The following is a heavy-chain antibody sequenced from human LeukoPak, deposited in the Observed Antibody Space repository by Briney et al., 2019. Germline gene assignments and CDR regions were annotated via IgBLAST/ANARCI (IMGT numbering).Heavy chain of an antibody. V-gene: IGHV1-2*02. CDR2: INPNSGGT. D-gene: IGHD5-12*01. CDR3: ARGMRYVVYGQFDP. CDR1: GYTFTGCY. Sequence: ASVKVSCKASGYTFTGCYMHWVRQTPGQGLEWMGWINPNSGGTNYAQKFQGRVTMTRDTSISTAYMELSRLRSDDTAVYYCARGMRYVVYGQFDPWGQGTLVTVSS. J-gene: IGHJ5*02.